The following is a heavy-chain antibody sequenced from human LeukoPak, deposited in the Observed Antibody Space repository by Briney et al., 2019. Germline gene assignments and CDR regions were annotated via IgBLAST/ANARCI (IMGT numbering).Heavy chain of an antibody. CDR1: GYTFTGYY. CDR3: ASLTNYQRTDFDY. D-gene: IGHD4/OR15-4a*01. Sequence: ASVKVPCTASGYTFTGYYIHWVRQAPGQGLECMGWINPNSGVTNYAQKFQGRVSMTRDTSITTAYMELSRLTPDDTAVYYCASLTNYQRTDFDYWGQGTLVTVSS. CDR2: INPNSGVT. V-gene: IGHV1-2*02. J-gene: IGHJ4*02.